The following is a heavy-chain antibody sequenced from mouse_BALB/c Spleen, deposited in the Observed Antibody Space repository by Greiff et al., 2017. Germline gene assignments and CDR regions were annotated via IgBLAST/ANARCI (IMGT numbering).Heavy chain of an antibody. J-gene: IGHJ2*01. D-gene: IGHD1-1*01. V-gene: IGHV5-9-3*01. CDR3: ARHWDYGFDY. CDR1: GFTFSSYA. CDR2: ISSGGSYT. Sequence: EVQVVESGGGLVKPGGSLKLSCAASGFTFSSYAMSWVRQTPEKRLEWVATISSGGSYTYYPDSVKGRFTISRDNAKNTLYLQMSSLRSEDTAMYYCARHWDYGFDYWGQGTTLTVSS.